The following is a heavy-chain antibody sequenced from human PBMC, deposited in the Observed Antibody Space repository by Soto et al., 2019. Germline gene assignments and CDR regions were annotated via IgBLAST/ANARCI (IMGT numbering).Heavy chain of an antibody. D-gene: IGHD3-22*01. CDR1: GFTFSSYW. V-gene: IGHV3-74*01. CDR3: ERCWYYYDISSYFSGDAFDI. CDR2: ISSDGSST. Sequence: EVQLVESGGGLVQPGGSLRLSCEASGFTFSSYWMHWVRQGPGKELVWGSRISSDGSSTNYADSVKGRFTISRDNAKKTLYLQMNSLRAEDTAVYYCERCWYYYDISSYFSGDAFDIWGQGTMVTVSS. J-gene: IGHJ3*02.